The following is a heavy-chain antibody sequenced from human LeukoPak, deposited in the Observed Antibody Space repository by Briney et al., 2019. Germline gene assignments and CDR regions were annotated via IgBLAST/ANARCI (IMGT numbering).Heavy chain of an antibody. Sequence: ASVKVSCKASTYTFIDYYMHWVRQAPGKGLEWMGGFDPEDGETIYAQSFKGRVTVTEDTSTDTVYMDLSSLRSEDTAVYYCATLLGETYFFDFWGQGTLVTVSS. CDR2: FDPEDGET. V-gene: IGHV1-24*01. J-gene: IGHJ4*02. CDR3: ATLLGETYFFDF. CDR1: TYTFIDYY. D-gene: IGHD1-26*01.